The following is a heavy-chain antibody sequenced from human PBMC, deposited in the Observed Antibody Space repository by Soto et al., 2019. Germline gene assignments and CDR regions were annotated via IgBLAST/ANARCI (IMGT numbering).Heavy chain of an antibody. CDR2: IYYSGST. CDR1: GGSISSDY. CDR3: ARRWGRTFDY. D-gene: IGHD7-27*01. Sequence: SETLCLTCTVSGGSISSDYWSWIRQPPGKGLEWIGYIYYSGSTNYNPSLKSRVTISVDTSKNQFSLKLSSVTAADTAVYYCARRWGRTFDYWGQGTLVTVS. J-gene: IGHJ4*02. V-gene: IGHV4-59*08.